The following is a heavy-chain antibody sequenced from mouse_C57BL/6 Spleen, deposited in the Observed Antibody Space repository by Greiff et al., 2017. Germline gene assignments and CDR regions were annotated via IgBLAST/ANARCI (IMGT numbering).Heavy chain of an antibody. CDR2: IYPGSGNT. J-gene: IGHJ3*01. Sequence: LVESGAELVRPGASVKLSCKASGYTFTDYYINWVKQRPGQGLEWIARIYPGSGNTYYNEKFKGKATLTAEKSSSTAYMQLSSLTSEDSAVYFCARNPPGFAYWGQGTLVTVSA. CDR1: GYTFTDYY. V-gene: IGHV1-76*01. CDR3: ARNPPGFAY.